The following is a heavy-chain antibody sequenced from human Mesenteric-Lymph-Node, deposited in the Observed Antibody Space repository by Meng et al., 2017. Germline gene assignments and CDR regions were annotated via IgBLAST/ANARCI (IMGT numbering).Heavy chain of an antibody. Sequence: VVLVWCGGGLGKHGGSLSLSWEAAGFNFSTYARHWVRQATGKGLEWVAVIWSDGRNKYYGDSVKGRFTISRDNSKNTLWLEMNSLGDEDTAVYYCASSIAVAGLIDYWGQGTLVTVSS. CDR3: ASSIAVAGLIDY. CDR1: GFNFSTYA. D-gene: IGHD6-19*01. V-gene: IGHV3-33*03. J-gene: IGHJ4*02. CDR2: IWSDGRNK.